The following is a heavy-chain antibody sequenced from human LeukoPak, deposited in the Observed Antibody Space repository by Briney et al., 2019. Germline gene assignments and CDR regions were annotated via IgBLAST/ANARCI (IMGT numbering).Heavy chain of an antibody. CDR3: ARGAWNTWFDP. Sequence: PSGTLSLTCSVSGGFIGSYYWSWIRQPPGKGLEWIGYSDYSGSSNYNPSLKSRVTISVDTSTKKFSLSLSSVTAADTAVYYCARGAWNTWFDPWGQGTLVTVSS. D-gene: IGHD1-1*01. CDR1: GGFIGSYY. J-gene: IGHJ5*02. V-gene: IGHV4-59*08. CDR2: SDYSGSS.